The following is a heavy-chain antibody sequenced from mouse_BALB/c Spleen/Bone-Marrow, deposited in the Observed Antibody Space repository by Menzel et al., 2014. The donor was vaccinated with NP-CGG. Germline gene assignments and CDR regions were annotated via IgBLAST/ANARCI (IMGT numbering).Heavy chain of an antibody. J-gene: IGHJ4*01. Sequence: VQLQQSGPELVKPGASVKMSCKASGYTFTSYVMHWVKQKPGQGLDRIGYINPYNDGTKYNEKFKGKATLTSDKSSSTAYMELSSLTSEDSAVYYCARGVYYDYDEGALDYWGQGTSVTVSS. CDR2: INPYNDGT. CDR1: GYTFTSYV. CDR3: ARGVYYDYDEGALDY. V-gene: IGHV1-14*01. D-gene: IGHD2-4*01.